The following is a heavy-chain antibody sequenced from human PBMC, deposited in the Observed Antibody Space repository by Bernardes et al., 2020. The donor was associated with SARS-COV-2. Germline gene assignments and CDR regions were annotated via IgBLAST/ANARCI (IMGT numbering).Heavy chain of an antibody. D-gene: IGHD2-8*01. CDR2: IDPEDGER. CDR1: RYSLTEVS. CDR3: ARAPADDCSNGVCPH. J-gene: IGHJ4*02. V-gene: IGHV1-24*01. Sequence: ASVKVSCKVARYSLTEVSLHWVRQAPGKGLEWMGGIDPEDGERMHAEKFLGRVTLTEDTSTNTAHMELTGLRSEDTAVYYCARAPADDCSNGVCPHWGQGTLVTVSS.